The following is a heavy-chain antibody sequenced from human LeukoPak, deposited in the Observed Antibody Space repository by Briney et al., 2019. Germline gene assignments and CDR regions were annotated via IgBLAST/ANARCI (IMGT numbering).Heavy chain of an antibody. Sequence: SQTLSLTCAISGDSVSSNSAAWNWIRQSPSRGLEWLGRTYYRSQWYNHYAASVKSRITMNPDTSKDQFSLQLNSVTPQDTAVYYCASSPYDFWSGYYAYFDYWGQGTLVTVSS. CDR1: GDSVSSNSAA. V-gene: IGHV6-1*01. D-gene: IGHD3-3*01. CDR3: ASSPYDFWSGYYAYFDY. J-gene: IGHJ4*02. CDR2: TYYRSQWYN.